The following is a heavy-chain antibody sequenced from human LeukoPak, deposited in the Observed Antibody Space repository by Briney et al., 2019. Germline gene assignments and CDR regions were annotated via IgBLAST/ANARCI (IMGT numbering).Heavy chain of an antibody. CDR2: IFTSGST. CDR1: GDSINHYY. J-gene: IGHJ4*02. V-gene: IGHV4-4*07. Sequence: PSETLSLTCTVSGDSINHYYWNWIRQPAGKGLEWIGRIFTSGSTNYNPSLKSRVTMSVDTSKNQFSLNLYSVTAADTGVYYCAGGLHDIYWGQGILVSVST. CDR3: AGGLHDIY.